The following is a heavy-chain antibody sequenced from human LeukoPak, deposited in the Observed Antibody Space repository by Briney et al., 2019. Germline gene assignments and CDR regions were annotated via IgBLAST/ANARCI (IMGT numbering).Heavy chain of an antibody. CDR1: GGSFSGYY. CDR2: INHSRST. CDR3: ARGPPLPGGGSCYDY. J-gene: IGHJ4*02. Sequence: SETLSLTCAVYGGSFSGYYRSWIRQPPGKGLEWIGEINHSRSTNYNPSLKSRVTISVDTSKNQFSLKLSSVTAADTAVYYCARGPPLPGGGSCYDYWGQGTLVTVSS. V-gene: IGHV4-34*01. D-gene: IGHD2-15*01.